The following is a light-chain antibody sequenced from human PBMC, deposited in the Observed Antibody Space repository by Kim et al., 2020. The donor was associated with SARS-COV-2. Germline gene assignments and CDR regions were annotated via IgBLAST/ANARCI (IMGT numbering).Light chain of an antibody. J-gene: IGLJ3*02. Sequence: APGKTARIHCGRNNIGIKSVLWYLQKPGPAPVLVIYYDSGRPSGIPERFSGSNSGNTATLTISRVEAGDEADYYCQVWDSSSDHPVFGGGTQLTVL. CDR1: NIGIKS. V-gene: IGLV3-21*04. CDR2: YDS. CDR3: QVWDSSSDHPV.